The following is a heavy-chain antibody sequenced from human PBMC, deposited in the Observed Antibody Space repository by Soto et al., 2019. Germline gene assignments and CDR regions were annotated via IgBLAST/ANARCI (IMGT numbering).Heavy chain of an antibody. V-gene: IGHV4-34*01. J-gene: IGHJ1*01. CDR2: INHSGST. D-gene: IGHD2-15*01. CDR1: GGSSSGYY. Sequence: SETLSLTCAVYGGSSSGYYWSWIRQPPGKGLEWIGEINHSGSTNYNPSLKSRVTISVDTSKNQFSLKLSSVTAADTAVYYCARGLYCSGGSCYVYFQHWGQGTLVTVSS. CDR3: ARGLYCSGGSCYVYFQH.